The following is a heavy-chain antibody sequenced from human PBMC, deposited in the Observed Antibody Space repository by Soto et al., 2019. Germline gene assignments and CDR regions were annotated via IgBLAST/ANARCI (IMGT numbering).Heavy chain of an antibody. D-gene: IGHD2-2*01. V-gene: IGHV1-69*01. CDR3: ATSQPSSTSLAIYYYYCYGMDV. CDR2: IIPITATE. Sequence: QVQLVQSGAEVKKPGTSVKVSCKASGGTFGSYAISWVRQAPGQGLEWMGGIIPITATENYAQKFQGRVAVTAAVSTRTASSPLSSLRTEDTAVYYCATSQPSSTSLAIYYYYCYGMDVWGQGTTVTVSS. CDR1: GGTFGSYA. J-gene: IGHJ6*02.